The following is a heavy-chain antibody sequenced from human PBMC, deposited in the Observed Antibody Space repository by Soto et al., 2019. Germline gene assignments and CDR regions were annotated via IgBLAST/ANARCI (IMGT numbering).Heavy chain of an antibody. CDR1: GFTFTTYW. CDR2: IRQDGGAQ. J-gene: IGHJ4*02. CDR3: ARDPYTSTLVTIMDY. D-gene: IGHD2-21*02. V-gene: IGHV3-7*01. Sequence: GGSLRLSCVASGFTFTTYWMSWVRQAPGKGLEWVANIRQDGGAQYYVDSVKGRFTISRDNAESSLFLQMNSLRDEDTAVYYCARDPYTSTLVTIMDYWGQGILVTVSS.